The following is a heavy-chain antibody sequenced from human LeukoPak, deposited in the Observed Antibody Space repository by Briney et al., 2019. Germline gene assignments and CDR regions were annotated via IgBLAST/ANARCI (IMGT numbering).Heavy chain of an antibody. CDR3: AKYQSSGARYYFDY. CDR2: IKSKTDGETT. D-gene: IGHD6-25*01. J-gene: IGHJ4*02. Sequence: GGSLRLSCAASGFTFSSYAMSWVRQTPGKGLEWVGRIKSKTDGETTDYAAPVKGRFIMSRDDLENTLYLQMNSLKTEDTAVYYCAKYQSSGARYYFDYWGQGILVTVSS. CDR1: GFTFSSYA. V-gene: IGHV3-15*01.